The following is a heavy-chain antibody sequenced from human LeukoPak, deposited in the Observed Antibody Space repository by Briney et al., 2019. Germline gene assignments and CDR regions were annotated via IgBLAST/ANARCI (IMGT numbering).Heavy chain of an antibody. V-gene: IGHV4-59*01. J-gene: IGHJ2*01. Sequence: SETLSLTCTVSGGSISSYYWSWIRQPPGKGLEWIGDIYYSGYTNYNPSLKSRVTISVDTSKNQFSLKLRSVTAADTAVYYCARVYYSNSYDYWYFDLWGRGTLVTVSS. CDR1: GGSISSYY. D-gene: IGHD6-13*01. CDR3: ARVYYSNSYDYWYFDL. CDR2: IYYSGYT.